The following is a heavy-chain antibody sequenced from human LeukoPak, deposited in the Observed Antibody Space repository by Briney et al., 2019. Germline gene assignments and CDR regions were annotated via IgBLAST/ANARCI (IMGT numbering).Heavy chain of an antibody. J-gene: IGHJ4*02. CDR2: FSYSGST. CDR1: GGSISGSSYQ. Sequence: PSETLSLTCTVSGGSISGSSYQWGWIRQPPGKGLEWIGSFSYSGSTYYNPSLMSRVAISVDTSKNQFSLNVNSVTAADTAVYYCARGVDRTKIYSWGQGTLVTVSS. D-gene: IGHD5-12*01. V-gene: IGHV4-39*07. CDR3: ARGVDRTKIYS.